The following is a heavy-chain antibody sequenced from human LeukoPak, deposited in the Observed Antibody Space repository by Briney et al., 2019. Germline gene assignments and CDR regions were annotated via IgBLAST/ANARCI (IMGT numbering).Heavy chain of an antibody. V-gene: IGHV4-39*07. Sequence: SETLSLTCTVSGGSISSSSYYWGWIRQPPGKGLEWIGSIYYSGSTYYNPSLKSRVTISVDTSKNQFSLKLSSVTAADTAVYYCARDQLELRSFDYWGQGTLVTVSS. D-gene: IGHD1-1*01. CDR3: ARDQLELRSFDY. CDR1: GGSISSSSYY. J-gene: IGHJ4*02. CDR2: IYYSGST.